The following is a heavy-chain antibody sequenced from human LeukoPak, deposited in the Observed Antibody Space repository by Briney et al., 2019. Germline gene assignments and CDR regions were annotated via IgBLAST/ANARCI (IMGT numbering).Heavy chain of an antibody. D-gene: IGHD3-22*01. J-gene: IGHJ5*02. Sequence: PGGSLRLSCAASGLPFTSYAMSWVRQAPGKGLEWVSGISGSGGSTYYADSVKGRFTISSDNSKNMLYLQMNNLRAEDTAVYYSAKGVTWLPESCGQGALVTVSS. CDR2: ISGSGGST. CDR1: GLPFTSYA. V-gene: IGHV3-23*01. CDR3: AKGVTWLPES.